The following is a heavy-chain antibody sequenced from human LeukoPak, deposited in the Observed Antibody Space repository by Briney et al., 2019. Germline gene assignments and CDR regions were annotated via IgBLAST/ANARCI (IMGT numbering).Heavy chain of an antibody. CDR3: ATQPYYYDSSGYYFDY. D-gene: IGHD3-22*01. J-gene: IGHJ4*02. CDR1: GGSISSYY. CDR2: VYYSGST. V-gene: IGHV4-59*08. Sequence: PSETLSLTCIVSGGSISSYYWSWIRQPPGKGLEWIGYVYYSGSTSYNPSLKSRVTISVDTSRKQFSLKMSSVTAADTAVYYCATQPYYYDSSGYYFDYWGQGTLVTVSS.